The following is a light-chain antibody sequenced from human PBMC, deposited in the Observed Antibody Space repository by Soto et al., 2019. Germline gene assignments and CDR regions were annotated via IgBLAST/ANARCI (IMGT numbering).Light chain of an antibody. CDR2: DGS. CDR1: QTISNW. Sequence: MTQSPSTLSASVGDRVTITCRASQTISNWLAWYQQKPGKAPKLVIYDGSTLESGVPSRFSVSGSGTEFTLTITSLQPDDFATYYCQQYSTYSWTFGQGTKVDIK. CDR3: QQYSTYSWT. V-gene: IGKV1-5*01. J-gene: IGKJ1*01.